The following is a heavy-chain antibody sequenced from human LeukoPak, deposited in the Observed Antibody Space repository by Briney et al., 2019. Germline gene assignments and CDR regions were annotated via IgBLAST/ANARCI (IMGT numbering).Heavy chain of an antibody. D-gene: IGHD5-18*01. CDR2: ISYDGSEI. CDR1: GFTFDDYA. J-gene: IGHJ4*02. CDR3: AKDREGRGYNYGSYFDY. V-gene: IGHV3-30*18. Sequence: GGSLRLSCAASGFTFDDYAMHWVRQAPGKGLEWVASISYDGSEIYYGDSVKGRFTNSRDNSKNTLYLQMNSLRAGDTAVYYCAKDREGRGYNYGSYFDYWGQGTLVTVSS.